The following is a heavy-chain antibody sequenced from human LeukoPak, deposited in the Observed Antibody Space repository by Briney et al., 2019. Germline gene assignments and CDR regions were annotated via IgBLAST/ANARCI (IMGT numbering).Heavy chain of an antibody. J-gene: IGHJ4*02. Sequence: SQTLSLTCSVSGRSISSGGYYWSWIRQPPGKGLEWIGYIFNSGGTHYNPSLKSRVTISVDTSKSQFSLKLSSVTAADTAVYYCARRSGSGWPFDYWRQGTLVTVSS. CDR3: ARRSGSGWPFDY. V-gene: IGHV4-61*09. CDR1: GRSISSGGYY. D-gene: IGHD6-19*01. CDR2: IFNSGGT.